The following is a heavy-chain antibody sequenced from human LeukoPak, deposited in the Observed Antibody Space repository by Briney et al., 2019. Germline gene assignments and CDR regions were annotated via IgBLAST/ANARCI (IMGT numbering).Heavy chain of an antibody. Sequence: GGSLRLSCAASGFTFSSYETNWVRQAPGKGLEWVSYISSSGSTIYYADSVKGRFTISRDNAKNSLYLQMNSLRAEDTAVYYCARDRGVRGYYYYGMDVWGKGTTVTVSS. CDR3: ARDRGVRGYYYYGMDV. V-gene: IGHV3-48*03. J-gene: IGHJ6*04. CDR1: GFTFSSYE. D-gene: IGHD3-10*02. CDR2: ISSSGSTI.